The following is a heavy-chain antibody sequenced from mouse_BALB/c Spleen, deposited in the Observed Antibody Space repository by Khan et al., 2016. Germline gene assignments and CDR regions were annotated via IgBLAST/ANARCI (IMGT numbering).Heavy chain of an antibody. CDR1: AYTFTDYS. D-gene: IGHD1-2*01. V-gene: IGHV9-2-1*01. CDR3: SLYGSFWFAH. CDR2: INTETGEP. J-gene: IGHJ3*01. Sequence: QIQLVQSGPELKKPGETVKISCKASAYTFTDYSMHWVKLAPGKGLKWMGWINTETGEPTYADDFKGRFAFSLETSASTAYLQHNNLKNEDTATYFCSLYGSFWFAHWGQGTLVTVSA.